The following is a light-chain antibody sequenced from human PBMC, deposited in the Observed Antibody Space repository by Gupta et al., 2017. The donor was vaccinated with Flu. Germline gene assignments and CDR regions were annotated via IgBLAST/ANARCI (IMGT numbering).Light chain of an antibody. CDR1: QSLSSW. CDR2: KAS. J-gene: IGKJ4*01. V-gene: IGKV1-5*03. CDR3: PRDYSYSLT. Sequence: PSTLSAYVGDRVTITCRASQSLSSWLAWYQHNPFNSPPLLIYKASPVESGVPSRFSGSGSGTEFTLTISSLQPDDFATYSFPRDYSYSLTFGGGTKVEI.